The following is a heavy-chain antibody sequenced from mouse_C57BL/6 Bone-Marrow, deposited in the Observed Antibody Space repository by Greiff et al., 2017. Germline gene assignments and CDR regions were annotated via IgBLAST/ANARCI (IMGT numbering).Heavy chain of an antibody. J-gene: IGHJ2*01. CDR3: AREAVWLLPFDY. D-gene: IGHD2-10*02. CDR1: GYTFTSYG. CDR2: IYPRSGNT. V-gene: IGHV1-81*01. Sequence: VQLQQSGAELARPGASVKLSCKASGYTFTSYGISWVKQRTGQGLEWIGEIYPRSGNTYYNEKFKGKATLTADKSSSTAYMELRSLTSEDSAVYFCAREAVWLLPFDYWGQGTTLTVSS.